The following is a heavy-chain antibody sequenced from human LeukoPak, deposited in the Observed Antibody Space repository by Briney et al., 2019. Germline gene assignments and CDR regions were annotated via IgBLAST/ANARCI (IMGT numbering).Heavy chain of an antibody. CDR2: IIPILGIA. J-gene: IGHJ4*02. CDR1: GGTFSSYA. D-gene: IGHD3-16*01. Sequence: ASVKVSCKASGGTFSSYAISWVRQAPGQGLEWMGRIIPILGIANYALKFQGRVTITADKSTSTAYMELSSLRSEDTAVYYCASSMITFGGVPYYFDYWGQGTLVTVSS. V-gene: IGHV1-69*04. CDR3: ASSMITFGGVPYYFDY.